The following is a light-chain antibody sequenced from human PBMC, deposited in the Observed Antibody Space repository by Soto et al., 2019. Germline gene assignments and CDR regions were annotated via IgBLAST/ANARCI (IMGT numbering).Light chain of an antibody. V-gene: IGKV3-11*01. CDR1: RSVSDY. Sequence: EIVLTQSPATLSLSPGERATLSCRASRSVSDYLAWYQQKRGQSPRLVIYGASNRATGIPARFSGSGSGTEFTLTISSLQPDDFATYYCQHYNSYGTFGQGTKVDIK. CDR3: QHYNSYGT. J-gene: IGKJ1*01. CDR2: GAS.